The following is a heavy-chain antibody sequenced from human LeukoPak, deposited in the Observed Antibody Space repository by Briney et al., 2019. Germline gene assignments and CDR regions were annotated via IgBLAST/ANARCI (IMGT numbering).Heavy chain of an antibody. V-gene: IGHV3-9*01. CDR3: GKSGGYATAIRNFVL. Sequence: PGGSLRLSCAASGFSFGGYALHWVRQAPGKGLEWVASISWNSGDIVHADSVTGRFTISRDNAKNSLYLQMDSLRTEDTALYYFGKSGGYATAIRNFVLWGRGTLVTVS. J-gene: IGHJ2*01. CDR1: GFSFGGYA. D-gene: IGHD3-16*01. CDR2: ISWNSGDI.